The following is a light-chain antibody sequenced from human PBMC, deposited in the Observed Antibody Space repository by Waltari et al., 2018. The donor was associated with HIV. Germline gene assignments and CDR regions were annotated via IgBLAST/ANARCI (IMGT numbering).Light chain of an antibody. CDR1: SSDVGNYNL. CDR3: CSYAGSSPLWV. Sequence: QSALTQPASVSGSPGQSITISCPGTSSDVGNYNLVSLYQQHPGKVPKLIIFEVSERPSGVSDRFSGSKSVNTASLTISGLQAEDEADYYCCSYAGSSPLWVFGGGTKLTVL. J-gene: IGLJ3*02. CDR2: EVS. V-gene: IGLV2-23*02.